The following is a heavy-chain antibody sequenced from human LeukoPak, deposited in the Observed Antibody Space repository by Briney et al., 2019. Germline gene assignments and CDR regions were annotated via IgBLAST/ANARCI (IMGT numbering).Heavy chain of an antibody. D-gene: IGHD5-18*01. V-gene: IGHV4-59*08. CDR2: IYYSGST. Sequence: SGTLSLTCTVSGGSISSYYWTWIRQPPGKGLERIGYIYYSGSTNYNRSLRSRVTMSVDTSKKQFSLKVSSVTAAYTAVYYCARVGSYGLLDYWGQGTLITVSS. CDR3: ARVGSYGLLDY. CDR1: GGSISSYY. J-gene: IGHJ4*02.